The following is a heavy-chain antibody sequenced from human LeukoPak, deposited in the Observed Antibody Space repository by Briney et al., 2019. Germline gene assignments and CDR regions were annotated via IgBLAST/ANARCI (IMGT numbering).Heavy chain of an antibody. Sequence: SETLSLTCTVSGGSISSYCWSWIRQPPGKGLEWIGYIYYSGSTYYNPSLKSRVTISVDTSKNQFSLKLSSVTAADTAVYYCARKVVMINAGGGSRFYFDYWGQGILVTVSS. V-gene: IGHV4-59*01. J-gene: IGHJ4*02. CDR3: ARKVVMINAGGGSRFYFDY. D-gene: IGHD2-21*01. CDR2: IYYSGST. CDR1: GGSISSYC.